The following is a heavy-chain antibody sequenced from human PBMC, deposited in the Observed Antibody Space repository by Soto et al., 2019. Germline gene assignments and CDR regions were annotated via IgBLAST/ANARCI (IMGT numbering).Heavy chain of an antibody. CDR2: ISAYNGNT. CDR3: ATQVVPAAPIDY. CDR1: VYTFTNYG. J-gene: IGHJ4*02. Sequence: GASVKVSCKASVYTFTNYGISWVRQAPGQGLEWMGWISAYNGNTKYTQKLQGRVTMTAETSTSTAYIELRSLRSDDTAVYYCATQVVPAAPIDYWGQGTLVTVSS. V-gene: IGHV1-18*01. D-gene: IGHD2-2*01.